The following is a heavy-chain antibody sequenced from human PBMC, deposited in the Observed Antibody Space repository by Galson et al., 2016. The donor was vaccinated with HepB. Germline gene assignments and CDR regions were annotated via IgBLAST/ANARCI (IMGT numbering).Heavy chain of an antibody. V-gene: IGHV6-1*01. D-gene: IGHD1-26*01. J-gene: IGHJ6*02. CDR2: TYYRSKWST. CDR1: GDTVFNNNVA. Sequence: SETLSLTCGISGDTVFNNNVAWNWIRQSPSRGLEWLGRTYYRSKWSTDNAPSVKGQIIVNADPSKNQVSLQLNSVTPGDTAVYYCAREDLGPYSISPRYMDLWGQGTTVTVSS. CDR3: AREDLGPYSISPRYMDL.